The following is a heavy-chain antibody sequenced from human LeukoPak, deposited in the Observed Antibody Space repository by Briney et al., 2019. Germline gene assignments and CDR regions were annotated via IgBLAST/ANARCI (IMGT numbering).Heavy chain of an antibody. Sequence: ASVKVSCKASGGTFSNYAINWVRQAPGQGLEWMGGIIPIFDTGSYAQKFQGRVTITADKSTSTAYMELSSLRSEDTAVYYCARDQYYGSGSYPNVYYYYYMDVWGKGTTVTISS. D-gene: IGHD3-10*01. CDR2: IIPIFDTG. V-gene: IGHV1-69*06. CDR1: GGTFSNYA. J-gene: IGHJ6*03. CDR3: ARDQYYGSGSYPNVYYYYYMDV.